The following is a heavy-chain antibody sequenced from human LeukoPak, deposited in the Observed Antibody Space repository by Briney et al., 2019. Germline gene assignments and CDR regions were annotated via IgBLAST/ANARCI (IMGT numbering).Heavy chain of an antibody. CDR3: ARSDYGSGTYAGSDY. Sequence: SETLSLTCTVSGYSISSGYYWGWIRQSPEKGLEWIGSIYASGTTNYNPSLKSRVTMSVDTSKDQFSLNLTSVTAADTAVYFCARSDYGSGTYAGSDYWGQGTLVTVSS. J-gene: IGHJ4*02. CDR2: IYASGTT. D-gene: IGHD3-10*01. V-gene: IGHV4-38-2*02. CDR1: GYSISSGYY.